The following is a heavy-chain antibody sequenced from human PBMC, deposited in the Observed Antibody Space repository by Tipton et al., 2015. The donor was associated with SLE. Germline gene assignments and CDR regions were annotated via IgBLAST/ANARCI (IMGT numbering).Heavy chain of an antibody. CDR3: ARGVAAAGYYFDY. D-gene: IGHD6-13*01. CDR2: INHSGST. J-gene: IGHJ4*02. Sequence: TLSLTCAVYGGPFSGYYWSWIRQPPGKGLEWIGEINHSGSTNYNPSLKSRVTISVDTSKNQFSLKLSSVTAADTAVYYCARGVAAAGYYFDYWGQGTLVTVSS. CDR1: GGPFSGYY. V-gene: IGHV4-34*01.